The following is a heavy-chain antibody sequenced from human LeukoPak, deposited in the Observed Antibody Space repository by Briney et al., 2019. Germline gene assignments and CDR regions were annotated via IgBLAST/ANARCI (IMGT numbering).Heavy chain of an antibody. CDR2: IKQDGSEK. J-gene: IGHJ4*02. Sequence: GGSLRLSCAASGFTFSSYWMSWVRQAPGKGLEWVANIKQDGSEKYYVDSVKGRSTISRDNAKNSLYLQMNSLRAEDTAVYYCARVVYYDFWSGYLHYFDYWGQGTLVTVSS. CDR1: GFTFSSYW. D-gene: IGHD3-3*01. CDR3: ARVVYYDFWSGYLHYFDY. V-gene: IGHV3-7*01.